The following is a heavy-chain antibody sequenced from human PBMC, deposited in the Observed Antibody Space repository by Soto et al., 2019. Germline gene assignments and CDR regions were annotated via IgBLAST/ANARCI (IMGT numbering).Heavy chain of an antibody. J-gene: IGHJ4*02. D-gene: IGHD3-3*01. Sequence: EAQLVESGGGLVQPGRSLRLSCAGSGFIFDDFAIHWVRQAPGKGLEWVSGISWNSDSIGYADSVKGRFTISRDNATNSLYLQMNSLRVEDTALYYCTKVGGLYDFWSGPLHFDLWGPGTLVTVSS. CDR3: TKVGGLYDFWSGPLHFDL. CDR1: GFIFDDFA. CDR2: ISWNSDSI. V-gene: IGHV3-9*01.